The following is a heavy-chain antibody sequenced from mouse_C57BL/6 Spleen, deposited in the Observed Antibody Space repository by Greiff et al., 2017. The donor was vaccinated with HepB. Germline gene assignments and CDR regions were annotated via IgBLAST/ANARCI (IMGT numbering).Heavy chain of an antibody. J-gene: IGHJ2*01. V-gene: IGHV5-4*01. CDR1: GFTFSSYA. CDR3: ARDATVANFDY. CDR2: ISDGGSYT. Sequence: EVMLVESGGGLVKPGGSLKLSCAASGFTFSSYAMSWVRQTPEKRLEWVATISDGGSYTYYPDNVKGRFTISRDNAKNNLYLQMSHLKSEDTAMYYCARDATVANFDYWGQGTTLTVSS. D-gene: IGHD1-1*01.